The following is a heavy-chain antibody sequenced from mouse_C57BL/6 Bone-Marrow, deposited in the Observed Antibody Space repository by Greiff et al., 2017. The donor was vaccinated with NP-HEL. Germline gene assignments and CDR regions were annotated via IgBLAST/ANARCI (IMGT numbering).Heavy chain of an antibody. V-gene: IGHV2-4*01. Sequence: VMLVESGPGLVQPSQSLSITCTVSGFSLTSYGVHWVRQPPGKGLEWLGVIWRGGSTDYNAAFISRLSISKDNSKSQVFFKMNSLQADDTAIYDCAKNYYYGSRAWFAYWGQGTLVTVSA. CDR3: AKNYYYGSRAWFAY. CDR1: GFSLTSYG. J-gene: IGHJ3*01. CDR2: IWRGGST. D-gene: IGHD1-1*01.